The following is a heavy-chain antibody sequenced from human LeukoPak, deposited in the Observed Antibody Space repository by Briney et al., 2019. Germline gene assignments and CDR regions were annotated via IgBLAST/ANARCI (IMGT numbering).Heavy chain of an antibody. CDR1: GFTFSNYA. CDR2: IGTAGDT. Sequence: GGSLGLSCAASGFTFSNYAMHWVRQGTGKSLEWFSAIGTAGDTHYAGSVKGRFTISRENAKNSLYLQMNNLRAGDTAVYYCARVRSDSNGWYHVLDWGQGTLVTVSS. CDR3: ARVRSDSNGWYHVLD. V-gene: IGHV3-13*01. D-gene: IGHD6-19*01. J-gene: IGHJ4*02.